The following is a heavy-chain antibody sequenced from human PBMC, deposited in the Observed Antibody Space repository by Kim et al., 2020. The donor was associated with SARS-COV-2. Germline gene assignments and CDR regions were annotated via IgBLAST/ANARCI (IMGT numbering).Heavy chain of an antibody. J-gene: IGHJ4*02. CDR1: GGSISSSSYY. D-gene: IGHD6-19*01. V-gene: IGHV4-39*01. Sequence: SETLSLTCTVSGGSISSSSYYWGWIRQPPGKGLEWIGSIYYSGSTYYNPSLKSRVTISVDTSKNQFSLKLSSVTAADTAVYYCARQLGDLYSSGWGTHDYWGQGTLVTVSS. CDR3: ARQLGDLYSSGWGTHDY. CDR2: IYYSGST.